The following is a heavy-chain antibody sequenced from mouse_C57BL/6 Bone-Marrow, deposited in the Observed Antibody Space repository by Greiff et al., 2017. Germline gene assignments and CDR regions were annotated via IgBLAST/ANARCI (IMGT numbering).Heavy chain of an antibody. Sequence: VQGEESGAELVRPGASVKLSCKASGYTFTDYYINWVKQRPGQGLEWIARIYPGSGNTYYNEKFKGKATLTAEKSSSTAYMQLSSLTSEDSAVYVYARGGLRLAYWGQGTLVTVSA. CDR3: ARGGLRLAY. D-gene: IGHD2-4*01. J-gene: IGHJ3*01. CDR2: IYPGSGNT. CDR1: GYTFTDYY. V-gene: IGHV1-76*01.